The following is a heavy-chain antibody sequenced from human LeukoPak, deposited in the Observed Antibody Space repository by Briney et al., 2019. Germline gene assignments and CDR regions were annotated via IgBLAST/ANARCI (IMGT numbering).Heavy chain of an antibody. Sequence: GGSLRLSCAASGFAFSSYAMSRVRQAPGKGLEWVSALTGSVGGTYYADSVKGRFTISRDNSKNTLYLQMNSLRAEDTAVYYCAKSSGGQFDYWGQGTLVTVSS. CDR3: AKSSGGQFDY. J-gene: IGHJ4*02. V-gene: IGHV3-23*01. D-gene: IGHD3-10*01. CDR2: LTGSVGGT. CDR1: GFAFSSYA.